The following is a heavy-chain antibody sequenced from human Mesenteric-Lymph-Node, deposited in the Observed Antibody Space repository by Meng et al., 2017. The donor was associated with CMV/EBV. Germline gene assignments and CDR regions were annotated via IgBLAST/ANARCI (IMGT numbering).Heavy chain of an antibody. D-gene: IGHD3-9*01. CDR3: ARGSSYDILTGYFDY. Sequence: QVQLHQWGAGLLKPSGTLSCTCAVYGGSFSGYYWNWIRQSPEKGLEWIGEINHSGSTTYNPSFTSRIIISVDTSTNQISLNMSSVTAADTAVYYCARGSSYDILTGYFDYWGQGALVTVSS. V-gene: IGHV4-34*01. CDR1: GGSFSGYY. J-gene: IGHJ4*02. CDR2: INHSGST.